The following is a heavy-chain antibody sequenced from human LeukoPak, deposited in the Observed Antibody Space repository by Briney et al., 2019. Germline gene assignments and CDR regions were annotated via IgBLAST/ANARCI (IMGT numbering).Heavy chain of an antibody. D-gene: IGHD3-9*01. CDR2: IYYSGST. CDR3: ARLLTVLRYFDWLAAWFDP. J-gene: IGHJ5*02. Sequence: ASETLSLTCTVSGGSISSGSYDWYWIRQPAGKGLEWIGSIYYSGSTYYNPSLKSRVTISVDTSKNQFSLKLSSVTAADTAVYYCARLLTVLRYFDWLAAWFDPWGQGTLVTVSS. CDR1: GGSISSGSYD. V-gene: IGHV4-39*01.